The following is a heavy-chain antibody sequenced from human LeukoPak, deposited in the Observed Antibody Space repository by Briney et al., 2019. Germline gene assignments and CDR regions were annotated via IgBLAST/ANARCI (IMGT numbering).Heavy chain of an antibody. CDR1: GFTFSSYG. Sequence: PGGSLRLSCAASGFTFSSYGMHWVRQAPGKGLEWVAVIWYDGSNKYYADSVKGRFTISRGNSKNTLYLQMNSLRAEDTVVYYCATNPGRAAAGGVDYWGQGTLVTVSS. CDR3: ATNPGRAAAGGVDY. CDR2: IWYDGSNK. V-gene: IGHV3-33*01. J-gene: IGHJ4*02. D-gene: IGHD6-13*01.